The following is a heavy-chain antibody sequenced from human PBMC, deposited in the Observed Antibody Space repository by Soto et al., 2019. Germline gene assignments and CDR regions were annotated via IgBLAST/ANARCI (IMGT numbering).Heavy chain of an antibody. Sequence: EVQLVESGGGLVQPGGSLRLSCAASGFTFSSYWMHWVRQAPGKGLVWVSRINNDGSSTTYADSVRGRFTISRDNAKNTLYLQINSLSAEDMAVYFCARGTSSTWYGGRDWFDPWGQGTLVTVSS. J-gene: IGHJ5*02. CDR3: ARGTSSTWYGGRDWFDP. CDR2: INNDGSST. V-gene: IGHV3-74*01. D-gene: IGHD3-10*01. CDR1: GFTFSSYW.